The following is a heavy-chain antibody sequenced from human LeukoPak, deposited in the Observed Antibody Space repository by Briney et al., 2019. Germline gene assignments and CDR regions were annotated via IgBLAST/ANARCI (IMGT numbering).Heavy chain of an antibody. V-gene: IGHV3-7*01. CDR3: ARDLTNWYDATFDI. J-gene: IGHJ3*02. Sequence: PGGSLTLYCAASGFTISYYWMSWVRQAPGKGLMWVANIKQDRSEKYYVDSGKGRITVARDNAQNSLFLQMNSLRAEDTAVYYCARDLTNWYDATFDIWGQGTMVTASS. D-gene: IGHD1-1*01. CDR1: GFTISYYW. CDR2: IKQDRSEK.